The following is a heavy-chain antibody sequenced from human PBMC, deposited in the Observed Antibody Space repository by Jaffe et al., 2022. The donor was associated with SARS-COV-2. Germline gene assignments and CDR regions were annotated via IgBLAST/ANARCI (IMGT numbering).Heavy chain of an antibody. Sequence: QVQLQESGPGLVKPSQTLSLTCTVSGGSISSGGYYWSWIRQHPGKGLEWIGYIYYSGSTYYNPSLKSRVTISVDTSKNQFSLKLSSVTAADTAVYYCAREPGYYDILTGGRSPYGMDVWGQGTTVTVSS. CDR2: IYYSGST. CDR3: AREPGYYDILTGGRSPYGMDV. D-gene: IGHD3-9*01. V-gene: IGHV4-31*03. CDR1: GGSISSGGYY. J-gene: IGHJ6*02.